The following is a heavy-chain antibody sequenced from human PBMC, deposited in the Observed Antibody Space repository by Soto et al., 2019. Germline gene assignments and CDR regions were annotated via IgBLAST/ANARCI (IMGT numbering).Heavy chain of an antibody. J-gene: IGHJ5*02. CDR3: AKEEGVAGPSYH. Sequence: LILCYAASGFTFRSYAISSVRQARGKGLEWVSAISGSGGSTYHADSVKGRFTISRDNSKNTLYLQMNSLRAEDTAVYYCAKEEGVAGPSYHWGQGTLVTVSS. V-gene: IGHV3-23*01. D-gene: IGHD6-19*01. CDR1: GFTFRSYA. CDR2: ISGSGGST.